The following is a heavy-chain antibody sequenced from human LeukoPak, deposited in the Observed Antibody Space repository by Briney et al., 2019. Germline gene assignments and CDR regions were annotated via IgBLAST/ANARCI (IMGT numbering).Heavy chain of an antibody. CDR2: ISSSYIDL. CDR3: AELDITMIGGV. CDR1: GFTFRNYN. D-gene: IGHD3-10*02. V-gene: IGHV3-21*01. J-gene: IGHJ6*04. Sequence: GGSLRLSCAASGFTFRNYNMHWVRQAPGKGLEWVSSISSSYIDLYYADSVKGRFTISRDNARNFLYLRMDSLRAEDTAVYYCAELDITMIGGVWGKGTTVTISS.